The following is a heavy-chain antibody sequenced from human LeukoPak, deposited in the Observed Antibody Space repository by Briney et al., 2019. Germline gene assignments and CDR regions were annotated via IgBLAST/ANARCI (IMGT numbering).Heavy chain of an antibody. CDR3: AKEEVISGNHGVYFDY. V-gene: IGHV3-30*02. D-gene: IGHD3-22*01. J-gene: IGHJ4*02. CDR2: IRYDGNSN. Sequence: GGSLRLSCAASGFAFRSYGMHWVRQAPGKGLEWVAFIRYDGNSNYYADSVKGRFTISRDNSRSTLYLQMNSLRAEDTAVYYCAKEEVISGNHGVYFDYWGQGTLVTVSS. CDR1: GFAFRSYG.